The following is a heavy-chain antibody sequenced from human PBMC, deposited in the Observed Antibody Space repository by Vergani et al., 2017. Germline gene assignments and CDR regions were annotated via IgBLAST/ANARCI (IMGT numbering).Heavy chain of an antibody. V-gene: IGHV1-69*11. J-gene: IGHJ6*03. CDR1: GGTFSSYA. CDR3: ARDGGYCSSTSCPHAGYYYYMDV. CDR2: IIPILGTA. D-gene: IGHD2-2*01. Sequence: QVQLVQSGAEVKKPGSSVKVSCKASGGTFSSYAISWVRQAPGQGLEWMGRIIPILGTANYAQEFQGRVTITADESTSTAYMELSSLRSEDTAVYYCARDGGYCSSTSCPHAGYYYYMDVWGKGTTVTVSS.